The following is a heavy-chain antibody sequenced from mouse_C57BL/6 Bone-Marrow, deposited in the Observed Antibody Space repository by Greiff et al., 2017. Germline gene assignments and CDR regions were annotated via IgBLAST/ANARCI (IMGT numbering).Heavy chain of an antibody. V-gene: IGHV1-50*01. CDR3: ASLLWLRRWDAMDY. J-gene: IGHJ4*01. D-gene: IGHD2-2*01. CDR1: GYTFTSYW. CDR2: IDPSDSYT. Sequence: QVQLQQPGAELVKPGASVKLSCKASGYTFTSYWMQWVKQRPGQGLEWIGEIDPSDSYTNYNQKFKGKATLTVDTSSSTAYMQLSSLTSEDSAVYYCASLLWLRRWDAMDYWGQGTSVTVSS.